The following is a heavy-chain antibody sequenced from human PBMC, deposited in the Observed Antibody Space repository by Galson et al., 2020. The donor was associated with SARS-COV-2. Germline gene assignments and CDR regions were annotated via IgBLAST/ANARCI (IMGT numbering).Heavy chain of an antibody. CDR3: AKEEHTYGHYYYLDY. V-gene: IGHV3-23*01. Sequence: GGSLRLSCAASGFPFSSYAMSWVRQAPGKGLEWVSGISASASDINYAESVKGRFTISRDNSKNTLYLQMNSLRAEDTAVYYCAKEEHTYGHYYYLDYWGQGTLVTVSS. D-gene: IGHD5-18*01. CDR2: ISASASDI. J-gene: IGHJ4*02. CDR1: GFPFSSYA.